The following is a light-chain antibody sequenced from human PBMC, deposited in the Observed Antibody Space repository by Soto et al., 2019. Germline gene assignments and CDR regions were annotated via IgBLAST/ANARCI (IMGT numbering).Light chain of an antibody. CDR1: RSFSGSY. CDR3: QQYGSSPIT. CDR2: SAS. J-gene: IGKJ5*01. V-gene: IGKV3-20*01. Sequence: EIVLTQSPVTLSLSPGERATLSCRASRSFSGSYLAWYHQKPGQAPRVLIYSASLRATGIPDRFSGSGSGTDFSLTISRLEPEDFAVYYCQQYGSSPITFGQGTRLEIK.